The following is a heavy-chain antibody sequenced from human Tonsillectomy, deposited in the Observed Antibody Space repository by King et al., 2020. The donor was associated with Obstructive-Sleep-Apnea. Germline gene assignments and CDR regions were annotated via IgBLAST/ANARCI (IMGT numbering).Heavy chain of an antibody. V-gene: IGHV3-9*01. CDR3: AKHLRGGTTTRGGFDL. D-gene: IGHD4-17*01. J-gene: IGHJ5*02. CDR2: ISWNSQTI. Sequence: VQLVESGGGLVQPGRSLRLSCVASGFTFGDYAIDWVRQAPGKGLEWVSGISWNSQTIDYADSVRGRFTISRDNARNSLYLEMNSLRAEDTAFYYCAKHLRGGTTTRGGFDLRGQGTLVTVSS. CDR1: GFTFGDYA.